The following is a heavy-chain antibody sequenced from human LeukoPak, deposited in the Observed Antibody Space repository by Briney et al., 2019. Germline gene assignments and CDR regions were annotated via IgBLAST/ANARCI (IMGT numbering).Heavy chain of an antibody. V-gene: IGHV3-23*01. CDR3: AKDFRGGSYLDY. D-gene: IGHD3-16*02. Sequence: GGSLRLSCTASGFTFSSFDLSWARQAPGKGLEWVSAISVSGGSTYYADSVKARFTISRDNSKNTLYLQMNSLRAEDTAVYYCAKDFRGGSYLDYWGQGTLVTVSS. J-gene: IGHJ4*02. CDR2: ISVSGGST. CDR1: GFTFSSFD.